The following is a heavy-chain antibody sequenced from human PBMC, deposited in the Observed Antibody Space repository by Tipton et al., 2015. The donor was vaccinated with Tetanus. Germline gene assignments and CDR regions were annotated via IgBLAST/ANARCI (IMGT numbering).Heavy chain of an antibody. J-gene: IGHJ6*02. CDR2: MNPNSGKT. Sequence: QSGPEVKKPGSSVKVSCKTSGGSFSTYITSWVRQATGQGFDWMGWMNPNSGKTASAQKFQGRVTMTTNTSITTAYMELNRLRSEDTAVYYCVSGSSIRHGLDVWGHGTTVAVSS. V-gene: IGHV1-8*02. D-gene: IGHD2-2*01. CDR3: VSGSSIRHGLDV. CDR1: GGSFSTYI.